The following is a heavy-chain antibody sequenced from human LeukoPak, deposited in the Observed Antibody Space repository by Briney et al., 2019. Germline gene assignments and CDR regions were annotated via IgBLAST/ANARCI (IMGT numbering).Heavy chain of an antibody. CDR2: INCNGGST. J-gene: IGHJ2*01. V-gene: IGHV3-20*04. D-gene: IGHD1-26*01. CDR1: GFTLDDYG. Sequence: GGSLRLSCSASGFTLDDYGMSCVPQSPGKVLEGVSGINCNGGSTGYADSVKGRFTIYRDNANNSLYLQMNSLRAEDTALYSCARGSIVGATTTFWYFDLWGRGTLVTVSS. CDR3: ARGSIVGATTTFWYFDL.